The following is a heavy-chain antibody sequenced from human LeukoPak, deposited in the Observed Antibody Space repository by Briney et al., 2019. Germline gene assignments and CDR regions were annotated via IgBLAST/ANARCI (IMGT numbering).Heavy chain of an antibody. CDR2: IYYTGDT. J-gene: IGHJ3*02. CDR3: ARGFQWHPKPNAFDI. D-gene: IGHD2-8*01. CDR1: GGSISSYY. Sequence: SETLSLTCTVSGGSISSYYWSWIRLPPGKALEWIGNIYYTGDTNYNPSLQSRVTMSVDAPRGQFSLNLGSVTAADTAVYYCARGFQWHPKPNAFDIWGHGTMVTVSS. V-gene: IGHV4-59*01.